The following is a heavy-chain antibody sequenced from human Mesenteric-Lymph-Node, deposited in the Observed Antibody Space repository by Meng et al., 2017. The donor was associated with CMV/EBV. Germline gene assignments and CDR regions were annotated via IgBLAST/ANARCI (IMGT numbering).Heavy chain of an antibody. J-gene: IGHJ4*02. Sequence: GESLKISCAASGFTFINAWMTWVRQAPGKGPEWVANIKGDGSQEYYVDSVKGRFTISRDNAKNSLYLQLNSLRPEDTAVYYCTKGWELLAYWGQGTLVTVSS. CDR3: TKGWELLAY. D-gene: IGHD1-26*01. CDR2: IKGDGSQE. V-gene: IGHV3-7*01. CDR1: GFTFINAW.